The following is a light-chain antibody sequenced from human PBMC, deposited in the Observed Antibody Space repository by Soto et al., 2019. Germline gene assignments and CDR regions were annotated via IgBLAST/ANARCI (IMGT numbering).Light chain of an antibody. Sequence: DSQMTQSPCTVSASVGDGVTITCRASQGISSWLAWYQQKPGKAPKLLIYTASTLQSGVPSTFSGSGSGTDFTLTISSLQPDDFATYYCQQANSFPITFGGGTKVDIK. CDR1: QGISSW. CDR3: QQANSFPIT. CDR2: TAS. J-gene: IGKJ4*01. V-gene: IGKV1-12*01.